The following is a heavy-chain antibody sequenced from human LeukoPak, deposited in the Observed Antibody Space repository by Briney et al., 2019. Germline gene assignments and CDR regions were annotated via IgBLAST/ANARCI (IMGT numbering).Heavy chain of an antibody. J-gene: IGHJ6*03. CDR2: ISYDGSNK. Sequence: PGGSLRLSCAASGFTFSSYGMHWVRQAPGKGLEWVAVISYDGSNKYYADSVKGRFTISRDNSKNTLYLQMNSLRAEDTAVYYCARSSHRLSYYYYYMDVWGKGTTVTVSS. CDR1: GFTFSSYG. CDR3: ARSSHRLSYYYYYMDV. D-gene: IGHD1-14*01. V-gene: IGHV3-30*19.